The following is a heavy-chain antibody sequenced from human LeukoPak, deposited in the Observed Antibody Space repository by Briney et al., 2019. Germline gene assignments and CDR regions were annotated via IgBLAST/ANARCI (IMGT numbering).Heavy chain of an antibody. CDR2: VKSDGSST. CDR3: ARGGSPPEALGDTFDV. J-gene: IGHJ3*01. CDR1: GFTFSSYW. V-gene: IGHV3-74*01. D-gene: IGHD1-26*01. Sequence: QPGGSLRLSCAASGFTFSSYWMHWVRQAPGKGLVWVSRVKSDGSSTNYADSVKGRFTVSRDNAKNTLILQMNSLRAEDTAVYYCARGGSPPEALGDTFDVWDHGTLVTVSS.